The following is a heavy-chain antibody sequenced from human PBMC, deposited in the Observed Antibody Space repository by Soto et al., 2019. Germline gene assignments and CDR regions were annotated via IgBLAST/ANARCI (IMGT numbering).Heavy chain of an antibody. V-gene: IGHV1-18*01. CDR3: ASTPLSAMGTHGNGFEI. Sequence: QVQLVQSGAEVKKPGASLQVSCKASGYTFTTYGISWVRRAPGQGLEWMGWISAYNGDTNYAQKLQGRVTMTTDTSTSTAYMALRRLRSDDTAVYYCASTPLSAMGTHGNGFEIWGQGTMVTVSS. CDR1: GYTFTTYG. J-gene: IGHJ3*02. D-gene: IGHD3-10*01. CDR2: ISAYNGDT.